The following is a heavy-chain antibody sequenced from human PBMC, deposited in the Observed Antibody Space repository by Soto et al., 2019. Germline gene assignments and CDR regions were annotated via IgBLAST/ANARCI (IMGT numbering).Heavy chain of an antibody. Sequence: PAGSLRLSCAASLITFSRYGMHRVRHAPDKGLEWWAVIWYDGSNKYYADSEKGRFTISRDNSKNTLYLQMNSLRAEDTAVYYCAREDSSSSGEYFQHWAQGTLVTASS. D-gene: IGHD6-6*01. CDR3: AREDSSSSGEYFQH. CDR1: LITFSRYG. V-gene: IGHV3-33*01. J-gene: IGHJ1*01. CDR2: IWYDGSNK.